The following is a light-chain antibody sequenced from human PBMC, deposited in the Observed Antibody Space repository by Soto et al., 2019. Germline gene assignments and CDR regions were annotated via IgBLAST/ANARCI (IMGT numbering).Light chain of an antibody. CDR1: QSLSSY. CDR2: DAS. V-gene: IGKV3-11*01. J-gene: IGKJ4*01. CDR3: QQRSNWPLT. Sequence: EIVLTQSPATLSSSPGERATLSCRASQSLSSYLAWYQQKPGQAPRLLIYDASTRATGIPARFSGSGSGTDFTLTISSLEPEDFAVYYCQQRSNWPLTFGGGTKVEIK.